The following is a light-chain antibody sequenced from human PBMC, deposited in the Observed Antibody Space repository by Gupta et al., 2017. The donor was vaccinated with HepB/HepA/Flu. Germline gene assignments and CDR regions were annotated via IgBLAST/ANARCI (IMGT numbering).Light chain of an antibody. CDR1: TNDIGLYDY. J-gene: IGLJ1*01. CDR3: CSFAANNIHV. V-gene: IGLV2-11*01. CDR2: DVS. Sequence: QPGLSQSRSLSASPRQSVPISRTGTTNDIGLYDYISWYQQRPGDVPRLILYDVSKRPTGISERFSGSKSGNAASLTISALQPDDEGDYFCCSFAANNIHVFGSGTAVTVL.